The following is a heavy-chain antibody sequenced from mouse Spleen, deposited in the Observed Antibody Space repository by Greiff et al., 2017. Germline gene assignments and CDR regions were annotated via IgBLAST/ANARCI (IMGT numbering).Heavy chain of an antibody. CDR1: GFTFSSYG. CDR2: ISSGGSYT. J-gene: IGHJ4*01. Sequence: EVKLVESGGDLVKPGGSLKLSCAASGFTFSSYGMSWVRQTPDKRLEWVATISSGGSYTYYPDSVKGRFTISRDNAKNTLYLQMSSLKSEDTAMYYCAATVVATDYAMDYWGQGTSVTVSS. V-gene: IGHV5-6*01. CDR3: AATVVATDYAMDY. D-gene: IGHD1-1*01.